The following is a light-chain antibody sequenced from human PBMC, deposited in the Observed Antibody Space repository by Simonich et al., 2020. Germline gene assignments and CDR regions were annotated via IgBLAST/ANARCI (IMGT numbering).Light chain of an antibody. J-gene: IGKJ1*01. CDR3: QQYYSTPWT. CDR1: QSVSSK. Sequence: DIVMTQSPATLSVSPGERATLSCRASQSVSSKLAWYQQKPGQAPRLLIYGASTRATGIPARFSGSGSGTDFTLTISSLQAEDVAVYYCQQYYSTPWTFGQGTKVEIK. V-gene: IGKV3-15*01. CDR2: GAS.